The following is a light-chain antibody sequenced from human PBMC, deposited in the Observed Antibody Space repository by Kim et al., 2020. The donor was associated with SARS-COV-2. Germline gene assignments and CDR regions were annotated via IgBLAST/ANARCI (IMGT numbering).Light chain of an antibody. CDR3: QAWDSSTAV. J-gene: IGLJ3*02. CDR1: RLGDKF. CDR2: RDT. Sequence: SYELTQPPSVSVSPGQTATITRSGDRLGDKFACWFKQIPGQSPTLVIYRDTKRPSRIPERFTGSNSGTTATLTISGTQPIDEADYYCQAWDSSTAVFGGG. V-gene: IGLV3-1*01.